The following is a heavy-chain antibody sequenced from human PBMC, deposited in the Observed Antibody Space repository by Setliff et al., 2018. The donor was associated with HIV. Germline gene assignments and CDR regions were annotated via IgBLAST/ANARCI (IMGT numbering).Heavy chain of an antibody. J-gene: IGHJ4*01. Sequence: GGSLRLSCAASGFTFSNSWMTWVRQAPGKGLEWVANIKKDGSDKFYVDSVKGRFAISRDNAKNSLNLEMNSLRAEDTAIYYCASSRPPDDSSGYLDHWGQGTLVT. CDR3: ASSRPPDDSSGYLDH. D-gene: IGHD3-22*01. V-gene: IGHV3-7*03. CDR2: IKKDGSDK. CDR1: GFTFSNSW.